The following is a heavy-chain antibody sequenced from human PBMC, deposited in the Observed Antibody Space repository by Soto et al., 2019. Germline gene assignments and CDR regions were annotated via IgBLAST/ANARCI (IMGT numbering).Heavy chain of an antibody. CDR1: GGYISSYC. D-gene: IGHD4-17*01. CDR3: ARVGRYGDYDLDY. J-gene: IGHJ4*02. Sequence: PSVTMSLTSTVAGGYISSYCGSWIRKPPGKGLEWIGYIYYSGSTNYNPSLKSRVTISVDTSKNQFSLKLSSVTAADTAVYYCARVGRYGDYDLDYWGQGTLVTVSS. CDR2: IYYSGST. V-gene: IGHV4-59*01.